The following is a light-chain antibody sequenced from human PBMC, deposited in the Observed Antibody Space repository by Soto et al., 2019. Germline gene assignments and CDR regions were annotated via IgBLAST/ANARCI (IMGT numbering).Light chain of an antibody. J-gene: IGKJ4*01. CDR2: GAS. Sequence: ETVLTQSPGTLSLSPGERATLSCRATQSVNNNYLAWYQQRPGLAPRLLIFGASGRATGIPDRFSGSESGTDFTLTISSLQPEDFATYYCQQSYSIRPFTFGGGTKVDIK. V-gene: IGKV3-20*01. CDR1: QSVNNNY. CDR3: QQSYSIRPFT.